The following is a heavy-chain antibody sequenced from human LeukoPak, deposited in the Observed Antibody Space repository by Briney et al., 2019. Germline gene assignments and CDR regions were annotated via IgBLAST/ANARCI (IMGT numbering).Heavy chain of an antibody. CDR3: AGDRSPYSYGSGWYYMDV. Sequence: SVNVSCKGSGGTFSSYAISWVRQAPGPGLEWMGGIIPIFGTANYAQKFQGSVTITADESTSTAYMELSSLRSDDTAVYYSAGDRSPYSYGSGWYYMDVWGKGTPVTVSS. J-gene: IGHJ6*03. CDR1: GGTFSSYA. V-gene: IGHV1-69*13. D-gene: IGHD5-18*01. CDR2: IIPIFGTA.